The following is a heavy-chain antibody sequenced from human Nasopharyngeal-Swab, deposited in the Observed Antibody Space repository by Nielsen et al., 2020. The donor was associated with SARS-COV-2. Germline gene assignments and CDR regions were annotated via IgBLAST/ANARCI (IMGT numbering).Heavy chain of an antibody. CDR1: GFTVSSNY. Sequence: GESLKISCVASGFTVSSNYMSWVRQAPGKGLEWVSVMYRGGSTYYADSVKGRFTLSRDNSKNTLYLQMNSLRAEDTAVYYCTTEYYYDSSGPSAYFDYWGQGTLVTVSS. V-gene: IGHV3-53*01. CDR2: MYRGGST. CDR3: TTEYYYDSSGPSAYFDY. J-gene: IGHJ4*02. D-gene: IGHD3-22*01.